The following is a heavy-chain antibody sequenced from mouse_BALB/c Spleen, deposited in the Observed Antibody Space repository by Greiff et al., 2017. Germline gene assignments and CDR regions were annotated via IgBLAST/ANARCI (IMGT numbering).Heavy chain of an antibody. CDR3: AGNYYGSSLYWYFDV. V-gene: IGHV1-63*02. J-gene: IGHJ1*01. CDR1: GYTFTNYW. Sequence: VQLQQSGAELVRPGTSVKISCKASGYTFTNYWLGWVKQRPGHGLEWIGDIYPGGGYTNYNEKFKGKATLTADTSSSTAYMQLSSLTSEDSAVYFCAGNYYGSSLYWYFDVWGAGTTVTVSS. D-gene: IGHD1-1*01. CDR2: IYPGGGYT.